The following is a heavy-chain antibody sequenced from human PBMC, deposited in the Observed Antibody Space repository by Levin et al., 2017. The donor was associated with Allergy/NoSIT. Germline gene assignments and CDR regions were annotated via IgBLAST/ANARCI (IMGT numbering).Heavy chain of an antibody. D-gene: IGHD4-17*01. Sequence: LSLTCAASGFTFSSYGMHWVRQAPGKGLEWVAVISYDGSNKYYADSVKGRFTISRDNSKNTLYLQMNSLRAEDTAVYYCAKATTVTEDVVDYWGQGTLVTVSS. V-gene: IGHV3-30*18. J-gene: IGHJ4*02. CDR3: AKATTVTEDVVDY. CDR2: ISYDGSNK. CDR1: GFTFSSYG.